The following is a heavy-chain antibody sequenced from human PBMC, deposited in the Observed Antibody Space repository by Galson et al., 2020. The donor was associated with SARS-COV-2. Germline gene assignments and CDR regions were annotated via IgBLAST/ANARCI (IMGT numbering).Heavy chain of an antibody. J-gene: IGHJ3*02. V-gene: IGHV3-74*01. CDR3: AKEFYYDSSGPLDAFDI. D-gene: IGHD3-22*01. Sequence: GGSLRLSCAASGFTFSSYWMHWVRQAPGKVLVWVSRVNSDGSSRSYADSVKGRFSISRDNAKNTLYLQMNSLRAEDTAVYYCAKEFYYDSSGPLDAFDIWGQGTMVTVSS. CDR2: VNSDGSSR. CDR1: GFTFSSYW.